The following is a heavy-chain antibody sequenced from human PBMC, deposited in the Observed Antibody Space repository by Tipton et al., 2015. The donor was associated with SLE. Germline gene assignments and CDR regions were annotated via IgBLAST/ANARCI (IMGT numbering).Heavy chain of an antibody. D-gene: IGHD5-18*01. CDR2: INHSGST. J-gene: IGHJ4*02. Sequence: TLSLTCAVYGGSFSGYYWSWIRQPPGKGLEWIGEINHSGSTNYNPSLKSRVTISVDTSKNQFSLKLSSVTAADTAVYYCARVQLPLYYFDYWGQGTLVTVSS. V-gene: IGHV4-34*01. CDR3: ARVQLPLYYFDY. CDR1: GGSFSGYY.